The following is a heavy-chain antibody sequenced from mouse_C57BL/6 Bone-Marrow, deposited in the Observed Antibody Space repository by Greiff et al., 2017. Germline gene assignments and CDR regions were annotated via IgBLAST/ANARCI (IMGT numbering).Heavy chain of an antibody. CDR1: GYTFTSYW. D-gene: IGHD2-13*01. J-gene: IGHJ1*03. Sequence: QVQLKQPGAELVMPGASVKLSCKASGYTFTSYWMHWVKQRPGQGLEWIGEIDPSDSYTNYNQKFKGKSTLTVDKSSSTAYMQLSSLTSEDSAVYYCAREGDYFWYFDVWGTGTTGTGSS. V-gene: IGHV1-69*01. CDR2: IDPSDSYT. CDR3: AREGDYFWYFDV.